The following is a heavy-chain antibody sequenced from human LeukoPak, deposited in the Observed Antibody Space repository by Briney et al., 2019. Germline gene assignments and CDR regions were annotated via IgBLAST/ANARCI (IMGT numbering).Heavy chain of an antibody. D-gene: IGHD6-6*01. CDR1: GGSISSSSYY. Sequence: SETLSLTCTVSGGSISSSSYYWGWIRQPPGKGLEWIGSIYYSGSTYYNPSPKSRVTISVDTSKNQFSLKLSSVTAADTAVYYCASQAARRQYYFDYWGQGTLVTVSS. CDR3: ASQAARRQYYFDY. J-gene: IGHJ4*02. CDR2: IYYSGST. V-gene: IGHV4-39*07.